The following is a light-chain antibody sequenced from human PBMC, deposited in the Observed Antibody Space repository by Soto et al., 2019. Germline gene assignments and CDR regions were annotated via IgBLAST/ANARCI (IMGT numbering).Light chain of an antibody. CDR1: QSLLHSDGKTY. V-gene: IGKV2D-29*01. CDR3: QQRNVWPPIT. CDR2: EVS. Sequence: DIVMTQTPLSLSVTPGQPASISCKSSQSLLHSDGKTYLYWYLQKPGQPPQLLIYEVSNRANGVPARFGGSGSGTDFTLTINSLEPEDFAVYYCQQRNVWPPITFGQGTRLEI. J-gene: IGKJ5*01.